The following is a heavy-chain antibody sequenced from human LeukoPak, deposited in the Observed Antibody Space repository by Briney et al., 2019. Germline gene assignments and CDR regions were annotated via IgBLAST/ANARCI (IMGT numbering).Heavy chain of an antibody. Sequence: SETLSLTCAVYGGSFSGYYWSWLRQSPGKGLEWIGEINQSGSTNHNPSLKSRVTISVDTSKNQFSLKVSSVTAADTAVYYGARGYGSGFAYWGQGTLVTVSS. CDR3: ARGYGSGFAY. V-gene: IGHV4-34*01. CDR1: GGSFSGYY. CDR2: INQSGST. D-gene: IGHD3-10*01. J-gene: IGHJ4*02.